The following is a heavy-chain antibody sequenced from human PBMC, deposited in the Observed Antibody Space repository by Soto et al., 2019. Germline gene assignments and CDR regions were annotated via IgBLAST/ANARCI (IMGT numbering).Heavy chain of an antibody. V-gene: IGHV1-46*01. CDR3: ARDLHGAFTTMVY. CDR2: INPSGYTS. Sequence: VQMVQSGAEVKKPGASIKVSCKTSGYTFIDYYVHWVRQAPGQGLEWMGIINPSGYTSTLAQKFQGRLTVTSDTSSNTVFMELGSLTSEDTAVYYCARDLHGAFTTMVYWGQGTLVTVSS. J-gene: IGHJ4*02. D-gene: IGHD5-18*01. CDR1: GYTFIDYY.